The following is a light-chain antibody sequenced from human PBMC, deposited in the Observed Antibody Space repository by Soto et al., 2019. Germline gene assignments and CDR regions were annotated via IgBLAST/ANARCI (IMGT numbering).Light chain of an antibody. CDR1: QTVSSTS. V-gene: IGKV3-20*01. CDR2: VAS. CDR3: QQYGSSPYT. J-gene: IGKJ2*01. Sequence: EIVLTQSPGTLSLSPGERATLSCRASQTVSSTSLAWYHQAPGQAPRLLIFVASSRATGIPDRFSGSGSGTDFTLTISRLEPEDVAVYYYQQYGSSPYTSGRGTKLEIK.